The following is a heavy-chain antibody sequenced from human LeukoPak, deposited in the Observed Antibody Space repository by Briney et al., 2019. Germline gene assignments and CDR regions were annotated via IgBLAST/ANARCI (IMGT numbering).Heavy chain of an antibody. D-gene: IGHD1-14*01. CDR1: GLTFKNYV. CDR3: AKDHTWEPTPQYFNY. J-gene: IGHJ4*02. V-gene: IGHV3-23*01. CDR2: VGGSGDTT. Sequence: GGSLRLSCAASGLTFKNYVMSWVRQAPGRGLEWVSAVGGSGDTTYYADSVKGRFTISRDNLKNTLYLQMNDLRAEDTAVYYCAKDHTWEPTPQYFNYRGQGTLVTVSS.